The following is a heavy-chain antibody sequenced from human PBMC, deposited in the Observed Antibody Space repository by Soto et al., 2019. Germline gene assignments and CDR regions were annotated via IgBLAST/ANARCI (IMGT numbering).Heavy chain of an antibody. CDR1: GYTFTSYG. CDR3: ARDCSSTSCYIDC. J-gene: IGHJ4*02. CDR2: ISAYNGNA. V-gene: IGHV1-18*01. Sequence: GASVKVSCEASGYTFTSYGISWVRQAPGQGLEWMGWISAYNGNANYAQKLQGRVTMTTDTSTSTAYMELRSLRSDDTAVYYCARDCSSTSCYIDCWGQGTLVTVSS. D-gene: IGHD2-2*01.